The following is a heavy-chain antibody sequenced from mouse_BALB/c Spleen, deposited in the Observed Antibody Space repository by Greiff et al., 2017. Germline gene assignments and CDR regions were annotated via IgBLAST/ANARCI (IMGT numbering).Heavy chain of an antibody. CDR3: ARRFGLSSPYYFDY. V-gene: IGHV5-6-5*01. D-gene: IGHD1-1*01. J-gene: IGHJ2*01. Sequence: EVKLMESGGGLVKPGGSLKLSCAASGFTFSSYAMSWVRQTPEKRLEWVASISSGGSTYYPDSVKGRFTISRDNARNILYLQMSSLRSEDTAMYYCARRFGLSSPYYFDYWGQGTTLTVSS. CDR2: ISSGGST. CDR1: GFTFSSYA.